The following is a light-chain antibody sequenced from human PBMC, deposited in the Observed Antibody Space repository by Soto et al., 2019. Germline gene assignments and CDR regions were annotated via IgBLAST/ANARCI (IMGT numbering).Light chain of an antibody. CDR1: QSVSSN. J-gene: IGKJ1*01. CDR3: QQYNNWPLWT. Sequence: EIVMTQSPATRSVSPGERATLSCRASQSVSSNLAWYQQKPGQAPRLLIYGASTRATGIPARFSGSGSGTEFTLTISSLQSADFAVYYCQQYNNWPLWTFGQGTKVEIK. CDR2: GAS. V-gene: IGKV3-15*01.